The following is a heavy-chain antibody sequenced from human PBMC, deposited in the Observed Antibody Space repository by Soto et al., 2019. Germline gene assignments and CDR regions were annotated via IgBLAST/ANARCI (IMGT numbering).Heavy chain of an antibody. CDR1: GYTFTGYY. J-gene: IGHJ4*02. V-gene: IGHV1-2*07. D-gene: IGHD1-1*01. CDR3: ARRAETNGWNGFGADKYYFDF. Sequence: ASVKVSCKASGYTFTGYYMHWVRQAPGQGLEWMGWINPNSGGTNYAHKFQGRVTMTSDTSISTAHMELSSLRSEDTAVYYCARRAETNGWNGFGADKYYFDFWGQGTLVTVSS. CDR2: INPNSGGT.